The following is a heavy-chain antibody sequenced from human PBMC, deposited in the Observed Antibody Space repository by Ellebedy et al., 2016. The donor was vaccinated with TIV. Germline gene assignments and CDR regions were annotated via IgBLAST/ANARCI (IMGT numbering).Heavy chain of an antibody. D-gene: IGHD3-22*01. CDR3: ARGPYYDSSGYYLQH. Sequence: GESLKISXAASGFTFSSYGMHWVRQAPGKGLEWVAVISYDGSNKYYADSVKGRFTISRDNSKNTLYLQMNSLRAEDTAVYYCARGPYYDSSGYYLQHWGQGTLVTVSS. J-gene: IGHJ1*01. V-gene: IGHV3-30*03. CDR1: GFTFSSYG. CDR2: ISYDGSNK.